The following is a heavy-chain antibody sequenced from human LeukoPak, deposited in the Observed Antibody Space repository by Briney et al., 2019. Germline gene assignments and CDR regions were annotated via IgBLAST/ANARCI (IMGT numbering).Heavy chain of an antibody. Sequence: GGSLRLSCEASGFTFSTYTINWVRQAPGKGLEGVSGGVGSCSNTYYADSVKCRFTISRDISNNTLYLQINSLRTEDTALYYCPKSPRPQVSRSFDWLLSTFDFWGQGIPVTASP. CDR1: GFTFSTYT. D-gene: IGHD3-9*01. CDR3: PKSPRPQVSRSFDWLLSTFDF. CDR2: GVGSCSNT. J-gene: IGHJ4*02. V-gene: IGHV3-23*01.